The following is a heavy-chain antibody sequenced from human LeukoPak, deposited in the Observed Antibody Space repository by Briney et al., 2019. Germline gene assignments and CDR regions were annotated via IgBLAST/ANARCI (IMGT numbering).Heavy chain of an antibody. CDR3: ASSYYYGSGSYLE. D-gene: IGHD3-10*01. CDR1: GASLSSYY. V-gene: IGHV4-4*07. Sequence: SETLSLTCTVSGASLSSYYWNWLRQPAGKGLEWIGRIYPSGSTNYDPSLKSRVTMSVDTSKNQFSLKLSSVTAADTAVYYCASSYYYGSGSYLEWGQGTLVTVSS. J-gene: IGHJ4*02. CDR2: IYPSGST.